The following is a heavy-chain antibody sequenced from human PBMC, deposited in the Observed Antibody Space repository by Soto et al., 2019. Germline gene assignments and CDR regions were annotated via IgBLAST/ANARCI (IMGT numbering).Heavy chain of an antibody. CDR2: IYSGGST. D-gene: IGHD3-16*01. Sequence: EEQLVESGGDLVQPGGSLRLSCAASGFTVSNNYMSWVRQAPGKGLEWVSLIYSGGSTYYADSVKGRFTISRDSSKNTPYLQMNSLRPEDTAMYYCAAYSHKGYWGQGTLVTVSS. CDR1: GFTVSNNY. V-gene: IGHV3-66*01. J-gene: IGHJ4*02. CDR3: AAYSHKGY.